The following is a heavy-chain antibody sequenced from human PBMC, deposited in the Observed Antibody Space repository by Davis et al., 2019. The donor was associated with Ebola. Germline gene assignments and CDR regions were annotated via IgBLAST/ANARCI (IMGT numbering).Heavy chain of an antibody. V-gene: IGHV4-4*07. CDR3: ARVLAAAGYYYYMDV. CDR1: GGSISSYY. Sequence: SETLSLTCTVSGGSISSYYWSWIRQPAGKGLEWIGHIYTGGSTNYNPSLKSRVTISVDTSKNQFSLKLSSVTAADTAVYYCARVLAAAGYYYYMDVWGKGTTVTVSS. D-gene: IGHD6-13*01. J-gene: IGHJ6*03. CDR2: IYTGGST.